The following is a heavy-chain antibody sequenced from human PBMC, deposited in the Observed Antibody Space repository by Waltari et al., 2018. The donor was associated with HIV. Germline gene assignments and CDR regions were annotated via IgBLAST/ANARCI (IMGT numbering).Heavy chain of an antibody. CDR2: INHRGST. CDR1: GGSFSGYY. V-gene: IGHV4-34*01. J-gene: IGHJ6*02. Sequence: QVQLQLWGAGLLKPSETLSLTWAVSGGSFSGYYWGWLRQPPGKGLVWIGEINHRGSTNYNPSLKSRVTISVATSKIQFSLKLSSVTAAATAVYYCARGGDSISPSCVCGQGTTVSVSS. CDR3: ARGGDSISPSCV. D-gene: IGHD6-6*01.